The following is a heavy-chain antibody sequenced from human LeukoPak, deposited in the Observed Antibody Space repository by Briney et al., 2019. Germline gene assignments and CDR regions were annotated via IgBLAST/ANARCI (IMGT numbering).Heavy chain of an antibody. CDR3: AKDGLCSSTTCYVDY. V-gene: IGHV3-23*01. CDR2: ISGSGGST. Sequence: PGGSLRLSCAASGFTFDTYAMRWVRQAPGKGLEWVSAISGSGGSTYYADSVKGRFTISRGNSKNTLYLQMNSLRAEDTALYYCAKDGLCSSTTCYVDYWGQGTLVTVSS. CDR1: GFTFDTYA. D-gene: IGHD2-2*01. J-gene: IGHJ4*02.